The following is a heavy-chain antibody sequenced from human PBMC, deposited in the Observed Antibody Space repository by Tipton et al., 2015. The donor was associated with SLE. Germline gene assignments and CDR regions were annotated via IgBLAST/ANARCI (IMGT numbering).Heavy chain of an antibody. CDR2: INHSGST. CDR3: ARALSSGWYYY. Sequence: TLSLTCAVYGGSFSGYYWSWIRQPPGKGLEWIGEINHSGSTNYNPSLKSRVTISVDTSKNQFSLKLSSVTAADTAVYYCARALSSGWYYYWGQGTPVTVSP. D-gene: IGHD6-19*01. J-gene: IGHJ4*02. V-gene: IGHV4-34*01. CDR1: GGSFSGYY.